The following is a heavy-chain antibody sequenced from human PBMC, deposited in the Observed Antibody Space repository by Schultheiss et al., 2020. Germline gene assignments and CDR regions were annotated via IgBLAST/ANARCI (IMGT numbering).Heavy chain of an antibody. D-gene: IGHD6-13*01. CDR1: GYTFTGYY. V-gene: IGHV1-3*04. CDR3: ARQDLEERGVPAPGYSSSWYIPTPFDY. Sequence: ASVKVSCKASGYTFTGYYMHWVRQAPGQRLEWMGWINTGNGNTKYSQKFQGRVTITADKSTSTAYMELSSLRSEDTAVYYCARQDLEERGVPAPGYSSSWYIPTPFDYWGQGTLVTVSS. J-gene: IGHJ4*02. CDR2: INTGNGNT.